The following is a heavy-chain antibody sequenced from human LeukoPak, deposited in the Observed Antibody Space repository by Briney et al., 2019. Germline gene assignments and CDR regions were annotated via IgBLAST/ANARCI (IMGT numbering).Heavy chain of an antibody. Sequence: PGGSLRLSCAASGFTFSTYAMSWVRQAPGKGLQWVSAISGSGGVTYYADSVKGRFTISRDNSKNTLYLQMNSLRAEDTAVYYCAKCFNPSNWGPSAFDIWGQGTMVTVSS. J-gene: IGHJ3*02. CDR3: AKCFNPSNWGPSAFDI. CDR2: ISGSGGVT. D-gene: IGHD7-27*01. V-gene: IGHV3-23*01. CDR1: GFTFSTYA.